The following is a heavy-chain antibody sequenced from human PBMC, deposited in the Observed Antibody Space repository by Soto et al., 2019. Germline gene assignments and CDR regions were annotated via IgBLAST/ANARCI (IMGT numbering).Heavy chain of an antibody. CDR3: ARGVDRQWADY. V-gene: IGHV4-59*01. D-gene: IGHD6-19*01. CDR1: GGSLNAYF. Sequence: SETLSLTCTVSGGSLNAYFWTWIRQPPGKGLEWIGYIYYSGSTNYDPSLKSRVSISLHTSKNQFSLKLSSVTAADTAVYYCARGVDRQWADYWGQGTLVTVSS. J-gene: IGHJ4*02. CDR2: IYYSGST.